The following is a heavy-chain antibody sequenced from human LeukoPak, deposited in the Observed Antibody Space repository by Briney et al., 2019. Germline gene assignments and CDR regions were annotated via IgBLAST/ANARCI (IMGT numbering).Heavy chain of an antibody. CDR1: GGSISSSNW. D-gene: IGHD3-22*01. CDR3: ARDGYYYDSSGYPYFDY. Sequence: SETLSLTCAVSGGSISSSNWWSWVRQPPGKGLEWIGEIYHSGSTNYNPSLKSRVTISVDRSKNQFSLKLTSVTAADTAVYYCARDGYYYDSSGYPYFDYWGQGTLVTVSS. J-gene: IGHJ4*02. CDR2: IYHSGST. V-gene: IGHV4-4*02.